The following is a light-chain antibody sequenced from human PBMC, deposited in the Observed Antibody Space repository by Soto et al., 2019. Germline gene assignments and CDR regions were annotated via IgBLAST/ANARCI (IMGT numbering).Light chain of an antibody. CDR2: AAS. CDR1: QGISSY. J-gene: IGKJ5*01. Sequence: AIRMTQSPSSFSASTGDRVTITCRASQGISSYLAWYQQKPGKAHKLLIYAASTLQSGVQSRFSGSGSGTDFTLTIRCLQSEDFATYYCKQYYSYPLTFGQGTRLEIK. CDR3: KQYYSYPLT. V-gene: IGKV1-8*01.